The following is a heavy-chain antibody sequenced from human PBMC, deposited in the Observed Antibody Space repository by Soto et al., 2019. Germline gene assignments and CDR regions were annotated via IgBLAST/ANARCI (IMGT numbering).Heavy chain of an antibody. CDR3: ARQDRVVAEGRWFDP. D-gene: IGHD2-15*01. V-gene: IGHV4-38-2*02. J-gene: IGHJ5*02. Sequence: XETLSLTCTVSGYSISSGYHWSWIRQPPGKGLEWLGSVHYSGNTYYNPSLKSRLTISVDKSKNQFSLNLSSVTAADTAVYYCARQDRVVAEGRWFDPWGQGTLVTVSS. CDR2: VHYSGNT. CDR1: GYSISSGYH.